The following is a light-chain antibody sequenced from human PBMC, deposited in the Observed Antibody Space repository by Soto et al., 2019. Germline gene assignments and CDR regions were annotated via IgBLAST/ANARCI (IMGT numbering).Light chain of an antibody. CDR3: QQRSNWPSIT. CDR2: DAS. J-gene: IGKJ5*01. CDR1: QSVSSY. Sequence: EIVMTHAPCTRALSPWERATLSLSASQSVSSYLAWYQQKTGQSLRLVIYDASTRATGIPARFSGSGSGTDFTLSISSLEPEDSAVYYCQQRSNWPSITFAQGTRLKI. V-gene: IGKV3-11*01.